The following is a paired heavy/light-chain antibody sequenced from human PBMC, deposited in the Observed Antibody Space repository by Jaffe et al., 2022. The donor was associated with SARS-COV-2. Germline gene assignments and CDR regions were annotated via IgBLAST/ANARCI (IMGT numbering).Light chain of an antibody. V-gene: IGKV2-24*01. CDR3: MQSTQFPLVT. J-gene: IGKJ2*01. Sequence: DIVMTQTPLSSPVTLGQPASFSCRSSKSLVHSDGNTYLNWLQQRPGQPPRLLIYQISNRFSGVPDRFSGSGAGTDFTLKINRVEAEDVGVYYCMQSTQFPLVTFGQGTKLEIK. CDR1: KSLVHSDGNTY. CDR2: QIS.
Heavy chain of an antibody. D-gene: IGHD5-18*01. Sequence: QVQLQQSGPGLVKPSQTLSLTCAISGDSVSSNTAAWHWIRQSPSRGLEWLGRTYYRSRWFYDYALSVKTRIAINADTSKNQFSLQLNSVTPEDTAVYYCALDRGWLELDCWGQGTLVTVSS. CDR1: GDSVSSNTAA. CDR2: TYYRSRWFY. J-gene: IGHJ4*02. V-gene: IGHV6-1*01. CDR3: ALDRGWLELDC.